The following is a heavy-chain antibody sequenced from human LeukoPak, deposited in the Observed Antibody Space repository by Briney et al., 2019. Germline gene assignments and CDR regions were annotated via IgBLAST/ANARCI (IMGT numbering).Heavy chain of an antibody. J-gene: IGHJ4*02. Sequence: PSETLSLTCAVYGGSFSGYYWSWIRQPPGKGLEWIGEITHGGSTNYNPSLKSRVTISVDTSKNQFSLELNSVTAADTDVYYCARGGWHSSSWYFDYWGQGTLVTVSS. CDR3: ARGGWHSSSWYFDY. D-gene: IGHD6-13*01. CDR1: GGSFSGYY. CDR2: ITHGGST. V-gene: IGHV4-34*01.